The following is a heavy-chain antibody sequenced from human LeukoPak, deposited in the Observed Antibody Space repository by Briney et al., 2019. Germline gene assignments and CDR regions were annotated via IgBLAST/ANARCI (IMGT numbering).Heavy chain of an antibody. D-gene: IGHD6-13*01. CDR2: IIPMFDTT. CDR1: GGTFSSYA. J-gene: IGHJ5*02. Sequence: SVKVSCKASGGTFSSYAISWVRQAPGQGLEWMGGIIPMFDTTYYAQKFQGRVTIAADKSTTTAYMEVSSLRSEDTAVYYCARLGEGAVGHPWGQGTLVTVSS. V-gene: IGHV1-69*06. CDR3: ARLGEGAVGHP.